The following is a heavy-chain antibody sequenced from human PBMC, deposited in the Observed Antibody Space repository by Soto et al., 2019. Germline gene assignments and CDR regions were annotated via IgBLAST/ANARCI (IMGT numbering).Heavy chain of an antibody. D-gene: IGHD3-9*01. Sequence: QVQLVQSGAEVKKPGSSVKVSCKASGGTFTNYTISWVRQAPGQGLEWMGGIIPMFGTTNHAQKFQGRVTINANKSTTTAHMELSSLRSEDTAVYYCAIGIGSRYFDWPFEYWGQVTLVTVSS. J-gene: IGHJ4*02. CDR3: AIGIGSRYFDWPFEY. CDR1: GGTFTNYT. V-gene: IGHV1-69*06. CDR2: IIPMFGTT.